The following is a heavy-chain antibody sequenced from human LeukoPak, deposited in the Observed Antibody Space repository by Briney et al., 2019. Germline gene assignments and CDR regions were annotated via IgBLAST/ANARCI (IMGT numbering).Heavy chain of an antibody. CDR1: GGSISSGDYY. V-gene: IGHV4-30-4*01. CDR3: ARDSTDYYGMDV. CDR2: IYYSGST. J-gene: IGHJ6*02. Sequence: SQILSLTCTVSGGSISSGDYYWSWIRQPPGKGLEWIGYIYYSGSTYYNPSLKSRVTISVDTSKNQFSLKLSSVTAADTAVYYCARDSTDYYGMDVWGQGTTVTVSS.